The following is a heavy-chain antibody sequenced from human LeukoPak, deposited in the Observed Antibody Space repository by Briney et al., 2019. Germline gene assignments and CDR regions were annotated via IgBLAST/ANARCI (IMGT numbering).Heavy chain of an antibody. D-gene: IGHD3-22*01. CDR3: ARGGDYYYDSSGYYSPVDY. J-gene: IGHJ4*02. CDR1: GFTFSSYA. Sequence: GRSLRLSCAASGFTFSSYAMHWVRQAPGKGLEWVAVISYDGSNKYYADSVKGRSTISGDNSKNMLYLQMNSLRAEDTAVYYCARGGDYYYDSSGYYSPVDYWGQGTLVTVSS. CDR2: ISYDGSNK. V-gene: IGHV3-30*04.